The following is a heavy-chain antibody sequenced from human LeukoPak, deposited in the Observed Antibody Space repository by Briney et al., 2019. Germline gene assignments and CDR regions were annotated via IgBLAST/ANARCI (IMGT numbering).Heavy chain of an antibody. CDR1: GFSFSTYG. J-gene: IGHJ4*02. CDR3: AKDRETYEYTFDY. D-gene: IGHD6-6*01. V-gene: IGHV3-33*06. CDR2: MWYDGSKD. Sequence: GKSLRLSCAASGFSFSTYGIHWVRQAPGKGLEGVAVMWYDGSKDYYADSVKGRFTSSRVTSTNTLYLKMHPLRAEETAVYYCAKDRETYEYTFDYWGQGTLVTVSS.